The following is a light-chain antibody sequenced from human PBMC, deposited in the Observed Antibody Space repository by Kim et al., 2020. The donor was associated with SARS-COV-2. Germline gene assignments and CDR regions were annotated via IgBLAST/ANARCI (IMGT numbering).Light chain of an antibody. Sequence: VTVTCTGSSSNIGAGYDVHWYQQLPATAPTLLIYGNSNRPSGVPDRFSGSKSGTSASLAITGLQAEDEADYYCQSYDSSLSGSRVFGGGTQLTVL. J-gene: IGLJ3*02. CDR2: GNS. V-gene: IGLV1-40*01. CDR3: QSYDSSLSGSRV. CDR1: SSNIGAGYD.